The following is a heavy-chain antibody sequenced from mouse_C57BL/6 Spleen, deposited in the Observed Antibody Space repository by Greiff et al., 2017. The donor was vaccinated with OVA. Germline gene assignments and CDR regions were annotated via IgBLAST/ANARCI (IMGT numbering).Heavy chain of an antibody. CDR3: ARSGEYYGSSPYYFDY. J-gene: IGHJ2*01. CDR1: GYTFTDHT. CDR2: IYPRDGST. V-gene: IGHV1-78*01. D-gene: IGHD1-1*01. Sequence: QVQLKESDAELVKPGASVKISCKVSGYTFTDHTIHWMKQRPEQGLEWIGYIYPRDGSTKYNEKFKGKATLTADKSSSTAYMQLNSLTSEDSAVYFCARSGEYYGSSPYYFDYWGQGTTLTVSS.